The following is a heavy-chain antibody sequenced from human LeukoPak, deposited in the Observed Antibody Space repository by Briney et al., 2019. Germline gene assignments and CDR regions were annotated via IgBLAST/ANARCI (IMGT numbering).Heavy chain of an antibody. V-gene: IGHV3-53*01. Sequence: PGGSLTPSCAASGFTVSSNYMSWVRQAPGKGLEWVSVIYSGGSTYYADSVKGRFTISRDNSKNTLYLQMNSLRAEDTAVYYCARDSPINTYYYGSGSYYLIWGQGNLVTVSS. CDR2: IYSGGST. J-gene: IGHJ4*02. D-gene: IGHD3-10*01. CDR1: GFTVSSNY. CDR3: ARDSPINTYYYGSGSYYLI.